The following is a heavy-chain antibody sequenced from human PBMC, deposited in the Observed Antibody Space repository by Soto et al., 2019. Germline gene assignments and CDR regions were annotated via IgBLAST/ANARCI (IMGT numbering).Heavy chain of an antibody. CDR1: GGSISSSSYY. Sequence: PSETLSLTCTVSGGSISSSSYYWGWIRQPPGKGLEWIGSIYYSGRTYYNPSLKSRVPISVDTSKNQFSLKLSSVTAADTAVYYCARQGVGGSSVLFYYYGMDVWGQGTTVTVSS. D-gene: IGHD1-26*01. CDR3: ARQGVGGSSVLFYYYGMDV. V-gene: IGHV4-39*01. J-gene: IGHJ6*02. CDR2: IYYSGRT.